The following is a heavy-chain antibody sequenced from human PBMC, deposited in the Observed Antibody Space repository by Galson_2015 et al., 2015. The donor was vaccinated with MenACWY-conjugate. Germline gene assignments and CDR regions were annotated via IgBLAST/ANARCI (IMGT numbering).Heavy chain of an antibody. Sequence: ATLSLTCAVSGGSISGTNWWGWVRPPPGQGLEWIGEIYHSGSNNYNPSLTSRITISVDKYKNQFSLQLTSVTAADTAVYYCVANGYYTLEHWGQGTPVTVSS. V-gene: IGHV4-4*02. CDR3: VANGYYTLEH. CDR2: IYHSGSN. D-gene: IGHD3-3*01. J-gene: IGHJ4*02. CDR1: GGSISGTNW.